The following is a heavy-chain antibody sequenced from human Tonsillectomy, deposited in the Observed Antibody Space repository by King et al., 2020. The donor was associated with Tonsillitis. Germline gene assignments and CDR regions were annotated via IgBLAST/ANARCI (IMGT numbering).Heavy chain of an antibody. V-gene: IGHV4-31*03. J-gene: IGHJ3*02. CDR2: IYYSGST. D-gene: IGHD3-3*01. CDR1: GGSISSGGYY. CDR3: ASSITIFGVVPI. Sequence: VQLQESGPGLVKPSQTLSLTCTVSGGSISSGGYYWSWIRQHPGKGLEWIGYIYYSGSTYYNPSLKSRVTITVDTSKNQFSLKLSSVTAADTAVYYCASSITIFGVVPICGQGTMVTVSS.